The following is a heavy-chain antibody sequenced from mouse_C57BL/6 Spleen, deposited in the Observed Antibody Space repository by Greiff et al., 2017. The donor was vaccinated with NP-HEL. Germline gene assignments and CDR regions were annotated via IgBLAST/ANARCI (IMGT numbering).Heavy chain of an antibody. V-gene: IGHV1-78*01. Sequence: VQLQQSDAELVKPGASVKISCKVSGYTFTDHTIHWMKQRPEQGLEWIGYIYPRDGSTKYNEKFKGKATLTADKSSSTAYMQLNSLTSEDSAVYFCARGIYYGYDGYAMDYWGQGTSVTVSS. D-gene: IGHD2-2*01. CDR2: IYPRDGST. J-gene: IGHJ4*01. CDR3: ARGIYYGYDGYAMDY. CDR1: GYTFTDHT.